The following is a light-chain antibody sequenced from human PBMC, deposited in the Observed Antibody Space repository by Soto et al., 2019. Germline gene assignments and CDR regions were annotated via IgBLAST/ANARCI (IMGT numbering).Light chain of an antibody. V-gene: IGKV3-20*01. J-gene: IGKJ1*01. CDR2: DAS. CDR3: HQYASSPQT. CDR1: QSVAKNY. Sequence: EIVLTQSPGTLSLSPGERATLSCRASQSVAKNYLAWYQQEAGQAPRLLIYDASSRATGIPERFSGSGSGTDFTLTISRLEPEDFAVYYCHQYASSPQTFGQGTKVEIK.